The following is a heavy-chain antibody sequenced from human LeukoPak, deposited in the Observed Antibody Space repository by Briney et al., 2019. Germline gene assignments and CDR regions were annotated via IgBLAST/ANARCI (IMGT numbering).Heavy chain of an antibody. V-gene: IGHV4-39*01. J-gene: IGHJ4*02. D-gene: IGHD2-8*02. Sequence: SETLSLTCTVSGGSVSSRGNYWGWIRQPAGKGLDWIGSGSYSGDTYYNPSLKSRVTISVDTSKKQSSLKLSSVTAADTAVYYCARHYCTGGPCYFDDWGQGTLVTVSS. CDR3: ARHYCTGGPCYFDD. CDR1: GGSVSSRGNY. CDR2: GSYSGDT.